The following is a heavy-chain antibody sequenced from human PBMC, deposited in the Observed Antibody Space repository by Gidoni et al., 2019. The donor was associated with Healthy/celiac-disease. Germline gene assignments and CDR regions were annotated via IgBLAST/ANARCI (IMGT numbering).Heavy chain of an antibody. Sequence: QVQLQESGPGLVKPSETLSLTCTVSGGSISSYYWSWIRQPPGKGLEWIGYSYYSGSTNYNPTLKSRVTISVDTSKNQFSLKLSSVTAADTAVYYCARVPYDYGDANWFDPWGQGTLVTVSS. CDR1: GGSISSYY. V-gene: IGHV4-59*01. J-gene: IGHJ5*02. CDR2: SYYSGST. D-gene: IGHD4-17*01. CDR3: ARVPYDYGDANWFDP.